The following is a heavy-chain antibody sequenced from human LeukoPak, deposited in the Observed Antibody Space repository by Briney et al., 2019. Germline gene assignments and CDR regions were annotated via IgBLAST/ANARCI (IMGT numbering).Heavy chain of an antibody. CDR2: IYHRGRT. J-gene: IGHJ3*02. Sequence: PSETLSLTCSVSGDSISSNSDYWGWIRQPPGKGLKWIGNIYHRGRTNYNPSLKSRVTISADTSKNQFSLKLSSVTAADTAVYYCASQNWNWDAFDIWGQGTMVTVSS. D-gene: IGHD1-7*01. V-gene: IGHV4-39*07. CDR3: ASQNWNWDAFDI. CDR1: GDSISSNSDY.